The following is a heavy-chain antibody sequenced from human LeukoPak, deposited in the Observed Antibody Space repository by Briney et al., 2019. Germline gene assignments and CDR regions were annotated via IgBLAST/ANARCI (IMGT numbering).Heavy chain of an antibody. CDR3: AKKGVGGDSSGTDHDAFDI. J-gene: IGHJ3*02. CDR1: GFTFSSYA. Sequence: GGSLRLSCAASGFTFSSYAMSWVRQAPGKGLEWVSAISGSGGSTYYADSVKGRFTISRDNSKNTLYLQMNSLRAEDTAVYYCAKKGVGGDSSGTDHDAFDIWGQGTMVTVSS. D-gene: IGHD3-22*01. V-gene: IGHV3-23*01. CDR2: ISGSGGST.